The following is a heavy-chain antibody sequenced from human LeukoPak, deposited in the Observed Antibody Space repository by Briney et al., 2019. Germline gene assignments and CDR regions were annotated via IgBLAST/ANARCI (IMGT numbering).Heavy chain of an antibody. CDR2: ISSSSSYI. V-gene: IGHV3-21*01. J-gene: IGHJ4*02. CDR3: ARRYYYDGSGSLDY. Sequence: NPGGSLRLSCAASGFTFSSYSMNWVRQAPGKGLEWVSSISSSSSYIYYADSVKGRFTVSRDNAKSSLYLQMNSLRDDDTAVYYCARRYYYDGSGSLDYWGQGSLVTVSS. D-gene: IGHD3-22*01. CDR1: GFTFSSYS.